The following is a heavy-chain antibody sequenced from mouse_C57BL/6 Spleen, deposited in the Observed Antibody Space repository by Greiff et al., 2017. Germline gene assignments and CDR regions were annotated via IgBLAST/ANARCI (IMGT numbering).Heavy chain of an antibody. D-gene: IGHD4-1*01. J-gene: IGHJ2*01. CDR3: ARGGANWYYFDY. Sequence: VQLQQSGPVLVKPGASVKMSCKASGYTFTDYYMNWVKQSHGKSLEWIGVINPYNGGTSYNQKFKGKATLTVDKSSSTAYMELNSLTSEDSAVYYCARGGANWYYFDYWGQGTTLTVSS. CDR1: GYTFTDYY. V-gene: IGHV1-19*01. CDR2: INPYNGGT.